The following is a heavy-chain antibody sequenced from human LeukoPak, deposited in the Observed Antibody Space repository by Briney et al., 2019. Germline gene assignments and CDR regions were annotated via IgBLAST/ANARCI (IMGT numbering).Heavy chain of an antibody. V-gene: IGHV4-59*11. D-gene: IGHD3-22*01. Sequence: PSETLSLTCTVPGGSISSHYWSWIRQPPGKGLEWIGYIYYSGSTNYNPSLKSRVTISVDTSKNQFSLKLSSVTAADTAVYYCARGHYDSSGYSFDYWGQGTLVTVSS. J-gene: IGHJ4*02. CDR2: IYYSGST. CDR3: ARGHYDSSGYSFDY. CDR1: GGSISSHY.